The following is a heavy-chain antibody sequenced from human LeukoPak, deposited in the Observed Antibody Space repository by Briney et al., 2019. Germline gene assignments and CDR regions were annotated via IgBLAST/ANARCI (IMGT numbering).Heavy chain of an antibody. V-gene: IGHV5-51*01. CDR3: ARLSGRYITSNYYFDF. CDR2: IHPGDSDI. D-gene: IGHD1-26*01. Sequence: GESLKISCKGSGYSFITYWIGWVRQMPGKGLEWMGIIHPGDSDIRYSPSFQGQVTISADKSLSTAYLQWSSLKASDTAMYYCARLSGRYITSNYYFDFWGQGTLVTVSS. J-gene: IGHJ4*02. CDR1: GYSFITYW.